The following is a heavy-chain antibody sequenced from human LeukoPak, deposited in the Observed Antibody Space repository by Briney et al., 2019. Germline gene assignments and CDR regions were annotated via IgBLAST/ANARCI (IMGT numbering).Heavy chain of an antibody. CDR2: IKSKTDGGTT. CDR3: TTVWNCGGDCSDAFDI. CDR1: GFTFGDYA. V-gene: IGHV3-15*01. D-gene: IGHD2-21*02. J-gene: IGHJ3*02. Sequence: GGSLRLSCTTSGFTFGDYAMSWVRQAPGKGLEWVGCIKSKTDGGTTDYAAPVKGRFTISRDDSKNTLYLQMNSLKTEDTAVYYCTTVWNCGGDCSDAFDIWGQGTMVTVSS.